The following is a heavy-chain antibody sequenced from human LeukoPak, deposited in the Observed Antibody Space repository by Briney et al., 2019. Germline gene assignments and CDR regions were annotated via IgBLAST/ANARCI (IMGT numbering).Heavy chain of an antibody. CDR3: ARYCSGGSCYTGAFDI. CDR1: GFTFSSYA. Sequence: GGSLRLSCAASGFTFSSYAMHWVRQAPGKGLEYVSAISSNGGSTYYANSVKGRFTISRDNSKNTLYLQMGSLIAEDTAVYYCARYCSGGSCYTGAFDIWGQGTMVTVSS. V-gene: IGHV3-64*01. CDR2: ISSNGGST. D-gene: IGHD2-15*01. J-gene: IGHJ3*02.